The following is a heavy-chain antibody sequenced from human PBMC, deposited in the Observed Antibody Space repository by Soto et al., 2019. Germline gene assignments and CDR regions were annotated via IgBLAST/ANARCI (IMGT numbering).Heavy chain of an antibody. CDR1: GGTFSSYA. CDR3: AREVGRAAAGTLEYGMDV. J-gene: IGHJ6*02. V-gene: IGHV1-69*13. D-gene: IGHD6-13*01. Sequence: GASVKVSCKASGGTFSSYASSWVRQAPGQGLEWMGGIIPIFGTANYAQKFQGRVTITADESTSTAYMELSSLRSEDTAVYYCAREVGRAAAGTLEYGMDVWGQGTTVTVSS. CDR2: IIPIFGTA.